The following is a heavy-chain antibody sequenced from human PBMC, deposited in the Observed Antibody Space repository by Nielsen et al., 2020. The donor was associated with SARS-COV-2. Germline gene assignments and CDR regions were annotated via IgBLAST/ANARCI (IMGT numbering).Heavy chain of an antibody. V-gene: IGHV3-74*01. D-gene: IGHD1-26*01. CDR2: INSDGSST. CDR1: GFTFSSYW. Sequence: GGSLRLSCAASGFTFSSYWMHWVRQAPGKGLVWVSRINSDGSSTSYADSVKGRFTISRDNAKNTLYLQMNSLRAEDTAVYYCARDSIVGATTGYYYYSMDVWGQGTTVTVSS. CDR3: ARDSIVGATTGYYYYSMDV. J-gene: IGHJ6*02.